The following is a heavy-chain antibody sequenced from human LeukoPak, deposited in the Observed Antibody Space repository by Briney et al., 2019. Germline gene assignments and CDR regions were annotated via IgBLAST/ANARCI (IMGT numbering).Heavy chain of an antibody. V-gene: IGHV4-59*01. CDR3: ARDRSSYIFDI. J-gene: IGHJ3*02. CDR1: GGSISSYY. D-gene: IGHD3-10*01. Sequence: SETLSLTCTVSGGSISSYYWSRIRQPPGKGLEWIGYIYYSGSTNYNPSLKSRVTISVDTSKNQYSLKLSSVTAADTAVYYCARDRSSYIFDIWGQGTMVTVSS. CDR2: IYYSGST.